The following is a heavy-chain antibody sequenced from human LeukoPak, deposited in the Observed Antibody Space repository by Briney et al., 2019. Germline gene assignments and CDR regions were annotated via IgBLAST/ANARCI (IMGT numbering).Heavy chain of an antibody. D-gene: IGHD3-22*01. Sequence: ASVKVSCKASGYTFTSYYMHWVRQAPGQGLEWMGIINPSGGSTSYAQKFQGRVTMTRDMSTSTVYMELSRLRSDDTAVYYCARDFGYYDSSAFSLGPWGQGTLVTVSS. CDR2: INPSGGST. CDR3: ARDFGYYDSSAFSLGP. CDR1: GYTFTSYY. V-gene: IGHV1-46*01. J-gene: IGHJ5*02.